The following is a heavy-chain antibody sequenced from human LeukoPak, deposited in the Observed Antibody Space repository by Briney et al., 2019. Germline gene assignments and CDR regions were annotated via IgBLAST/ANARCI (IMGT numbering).Heavy chain of an antibody. CDR3: ARHTAAIVVVPAAPFDY. Sequence: SETLSLTCTVSGGSISSGGYYWSWIRQPPGKGLEWIGEINHSGSTNYNPSLKSRVTISVDTSKNQFSLKLSSVTAADTAVYYCARHTAAIVVVPAAPFDYWGQGTLVTVSS. CDR1: GGSISSGGYY. CDR2: INHSGST. V-gene: IGHV4-39*01. D-gene: IGHD2-2*01. J-gene: IGHJ4*02.